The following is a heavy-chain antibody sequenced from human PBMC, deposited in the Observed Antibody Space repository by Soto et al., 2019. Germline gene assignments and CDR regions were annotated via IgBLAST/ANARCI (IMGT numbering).Heavy chain of an antibody. CDR2: INPNGGGT. CDR1: EHTFTAYY. V-gene: IGHV1-2*02. CDR3: ATSSDWSPLLDY. Sequence: ASVKVSCKASEHTFTAYYLHWVRQAPGQGLEWMGWINPNGGGTIYAQKFQGRLTMTRDTSITTAYMELSRLRADDTAFYFCATSSDWSPLLDYWGQGTLVTVSS. D-gene: IGHD6-19*01. J-gene: IGHJ4*02.